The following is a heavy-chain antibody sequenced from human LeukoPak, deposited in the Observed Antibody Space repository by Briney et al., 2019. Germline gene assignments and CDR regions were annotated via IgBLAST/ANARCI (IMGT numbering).Heavy chain of an antibody. CDR2: ISYDGSNK. V-gene: IGHV3-30-3*01. CDR3: AKAQYYYDSSPYFQH. CDR1: GFTFSSYA. D-gene: IGHD3-22*01. Sequence: PGGSLRLSCAASGFTFSSYAMHWVRQAPGKGLEWVAVISYDGSNKYYADSVKGRFTISRDNSKNTLYLQMNSLRAEDTAVYYCAKAQYYYDSSPYFQHWGQGTLVTVSS. J-gene: IGHJ1*01.